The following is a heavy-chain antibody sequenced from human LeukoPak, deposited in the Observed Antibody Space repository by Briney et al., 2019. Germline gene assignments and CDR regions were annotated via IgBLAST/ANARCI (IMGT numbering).Heavy chain of an antibody. CDR2: ISGDGGST. V-gene: IGHV3-43*02. Sequence: GGSLRLSCAASGFTFDDYGMSWVRQAPGKGLEWVSLISGDGGSTYYADSVKGRFTISRDNSKNSLYLQMNSLRTEDTALYYCAKDMLNYYDSSGYYNPLDYWGQGTLVTVSS. CDR1: GFTFDDYG. CDR3: AKDMLNYYDSSGYYNPLDY. D-gene: IGHD3-22*01. J-gene: IGHJ4*02.